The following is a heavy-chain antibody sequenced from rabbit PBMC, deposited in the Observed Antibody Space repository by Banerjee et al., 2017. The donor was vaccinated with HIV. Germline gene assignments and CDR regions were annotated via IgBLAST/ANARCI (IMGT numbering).Heavy chain of an antibody. Sequence: QEQLVESGGGLVQPEGSLTLTCTASGFTISSSYYMCWVRQAPGKGLEWIACIYAGSSGSTYYASWAKGRFTISKTSSTTVTLQMNSLTAADMATYFCARGTSSGGYSYFNLWGQGTLVTVS. J-gene: IGHJ4*01. V-gene: IGHV1S45*01. CDR2: IYAGSSGST. CDR3: ARGTSSGGYSYFNL. CDR1: GFTISSSYY. D-gene: IGHD1-1*01.